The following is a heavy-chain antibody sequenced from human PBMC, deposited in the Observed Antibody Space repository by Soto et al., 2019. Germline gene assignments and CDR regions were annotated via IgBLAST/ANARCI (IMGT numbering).Heavy chain of an antibody. D-gene: IGHD2-2*01. CDR2: ISSSSSTI. J-gene: IGHJ5*02. CDR1: GFTFSSYS. CDR3: ARSGYCSSTSCYAEESWFDP. Sequence: GGSLRLSCAASGFTFSSYSMNWVRQAPGKGLEWVSYISSSSSTIYYADSVKGRFTISRDNAKNSLYLQMNSLRAEDTAVYYCARSGYCSSTSCYAEESWFDPWGQGTLVTVSS. V-gene: IGHV3-48*01.